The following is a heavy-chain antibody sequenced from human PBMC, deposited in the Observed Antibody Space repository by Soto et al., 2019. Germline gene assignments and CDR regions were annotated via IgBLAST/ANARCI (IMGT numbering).Heavy chain of an antibody. Sequence: SVKVSCKASGGTFSSYAISWVRQAPGQGLEWMGGIIPIFGTANYAQKFQGRVTITADKSTSTAYMELSTLRSEDTAVYYCARDGGRVDDYYGKDVWSRGTRVT. D-gene: IGHD3-16*01. J-gene: IGHJ6*02. V-gene: IGHV1-69*06. CDR1: GGTFSSYA. CDR2: IIPIFGTA. CDR3: ARDGGRVDDYYGKDV.